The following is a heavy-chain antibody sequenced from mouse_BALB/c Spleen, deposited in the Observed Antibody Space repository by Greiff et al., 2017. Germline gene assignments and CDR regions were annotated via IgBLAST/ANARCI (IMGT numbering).Heavy chain of an antibody. V-gene: IGHV1-14*01. CDR3: ARKITTGGSSYYYAMDY. CDR2: INPYNDGT. J-gene: IGHJ4*01. Sequence: VQLQQSGPELVKPGASVKMSCKASGYTFTSYVMHWVKQKPGGLEWIGYINPYNDGTKYNEKFKGKATLTSDKSSSTAYMELSSLTSEDSAVYYCARKITTGGSSYYYAMDYWGQGTSVTVSS. D-gene: IGHD1-1*01. CDR1: GYTFTSYV.